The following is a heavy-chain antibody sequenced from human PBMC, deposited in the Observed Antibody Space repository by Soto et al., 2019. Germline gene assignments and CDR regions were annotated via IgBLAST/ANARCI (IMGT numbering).Heavy chain of an antibody. J-gene: IGHJ4*02. CDR3: ARGTTVYGFEE. D-gene: IGHD4-17*01. CDR1: GGSVSSGSYY. Sequence: SETLSLTCTVSGGSVSSGSYYWSWIRQPPGKGLEWIGYIYYSGSTNYNPSLKSRVTISVDTSKNQFSLNLSSVTAPDPAVDDCARGTTVYGFEEWGQGTQDSV. V-gene: IGHV4-61*01. CDR2: IYYSGST.